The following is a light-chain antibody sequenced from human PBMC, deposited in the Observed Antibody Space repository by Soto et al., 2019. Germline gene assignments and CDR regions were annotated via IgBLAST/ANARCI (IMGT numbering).Light chain of an antibody. CDR1: QAIRDD. CDR2: AAS. Sequence: IPLTQSPSSLSASVGERVTITCRASQAIRDDLAWYQQKPGRAPNLLIYAASNLHGGVPSRFSGSGSGTDFTLTISSLQPEDFATYYCLQDYNYPRTFGQGTKVEI. J-gene: IGKJ1*01. V-gene: IGKV1-6*01. CDR3: LQDYNYPRT.